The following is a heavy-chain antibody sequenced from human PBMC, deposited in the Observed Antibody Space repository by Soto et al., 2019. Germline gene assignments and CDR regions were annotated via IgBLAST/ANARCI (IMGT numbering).Heavy chain of an antibody. J-gene: IGHJ6*03. Sequence: PGGSLRLSCAASGFTFSSYGMSWVRQAPGKGLEWVSAISGSGGSTYYADSVKGRFTVSRDNSKSTLYLQMNSLRAEDTAVYYCTKDREELTGKYYYYMCVWGKGTTVTVSS. CDR2: ISGSGGST. V-gene: IGHV3-23*01. D-gene: IGHD3-9*01. CDR3: TKDREELTGKYYYYMCV. CDR1: GFTFSSYG.